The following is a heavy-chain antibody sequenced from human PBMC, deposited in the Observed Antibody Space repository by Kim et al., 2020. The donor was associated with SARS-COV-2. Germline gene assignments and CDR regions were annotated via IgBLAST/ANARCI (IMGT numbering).Heavy chain of an antibody. V-gene: IGHV1-69*01. CDR1: FSSYA. Sequence: FSSYAISWVRQAPGQGLEWMGGIIPIFGTANYAQKFQGRVTITADESTSTAYMELSSLRSEDTAVYYCARGRSSSWYSYFDYWGQGTLVTVSS. D-gene: IGHD6-13*01. CDR3: ARGRSSSWYSYFDY. CDR2: IIPIFGTA. J-gene: IGHJ4*02.